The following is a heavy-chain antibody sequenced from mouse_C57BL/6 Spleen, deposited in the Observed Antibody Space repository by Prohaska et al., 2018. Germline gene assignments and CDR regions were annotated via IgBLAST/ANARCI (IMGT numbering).Heavy chain of an antibody. Sequence: KDSGYAFSSYWMNWAKQRPGKGLEWIGQSYPGDGDTNDNGKFKGKATLTADKSSSTAYMQLSSLTSEDSAVYFCAREGTGFDYWGQGTTLTVSS. J-gene: IGHJ2*01. CDR3: AREGTGFDY. V-gene: IGHV1-80*01. CDR2: SYPGDGDT. D-gene: IGHD3-3*01. CDR1: GYAFSSYW.